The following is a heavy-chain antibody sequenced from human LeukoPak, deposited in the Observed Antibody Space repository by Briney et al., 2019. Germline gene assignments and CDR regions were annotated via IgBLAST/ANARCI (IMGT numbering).Heavy chain of an antibody. CDR2: IDPHSGGT. Sequence: ASVKVSCKASGYTFIDYYIHWVRQAPGQGLEWMGCIDPHSGGTKYAQKLQGRVTMTRDTSISAAYMELSRLRSDDTGVFYCAREYYDSSGTKYAFDIWGQGTMVTVSS. D-gene: IGHD3-22*01. V-gene: IGHV1-2*02. CDR1: GYTFIDYY. J-gene: IGHJ3*02. CDR3: AREYYDSSGTKYAFDI.